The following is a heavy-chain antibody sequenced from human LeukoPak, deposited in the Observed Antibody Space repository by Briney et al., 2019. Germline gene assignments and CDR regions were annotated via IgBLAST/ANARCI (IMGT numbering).Heavy chain of an antibody. V-gene: IGHV4-61*02. CDR1: GGSISSVSYY. CDR2: IYTSGST. Sequence: SETLSLTCTVSGGSISSVSYYWSWIREPAGKGLEWIGRIYTSGSTEYNPSRKSRVSVSVDTSKSQFSLKLSSVTAADTAVYYCARVYDSSGYYGYYFDYWGQGTLVTVSS. CDR3: ARVYDSSGYYGYYFDY. D-gene: IGHD3-22*01. J-gene: IGHJ4*02.